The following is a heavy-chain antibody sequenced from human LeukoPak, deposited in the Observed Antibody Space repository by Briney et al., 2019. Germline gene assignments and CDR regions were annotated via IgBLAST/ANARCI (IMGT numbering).Heavy chain of an antibody. CDR3: AKVPETYFYDSSGYFDY. CDR1: GFTFSSYA. V-gene: IGHV3-23*01. J-gene: IGHJ4*02. D-gene: IGHD3-22*01. CDR2: ISGSGGST. Sequence: GGSLRLSCAASGFTFSSYAMSWVRQAPGKGLEWVSAISGSGGSTYYADSVKGRFTISRDNSKNTLYLQMNSLRAEDTAVYYCAKVPETYFYDSSGYFDYWGQGTLVTVSS.